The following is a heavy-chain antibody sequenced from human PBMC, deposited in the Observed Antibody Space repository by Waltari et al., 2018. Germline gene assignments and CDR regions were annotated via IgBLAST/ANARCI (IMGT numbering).Heavy chain of an antibody. J-gene: IGHJ6*02. CDR1: GYTFTSYG. D-gene: IGHD6-6*01. CDR2: ISAYNGNT. Sequence: QVQLVQSGAEVKKPGASVKVSCKASGYTFTSYGISWVRQAPGQGLEWMGWISAYNGNTNYAQKLQGRVTMTEDTSTDTAYMELSSLRSEDTAVYYCVGSSSSLYYYYGMDVWGQGTTVTVSS. V-gene: IGHV1-18*01. CDR3: VGSSSSLYYYYGMDV.